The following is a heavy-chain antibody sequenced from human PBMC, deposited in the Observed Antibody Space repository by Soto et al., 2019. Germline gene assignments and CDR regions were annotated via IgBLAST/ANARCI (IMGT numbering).Heavy chain of an antibody. CDR2: ISGYNGNT. D-gene: IGHD3-22*01. CDR3: ARDREYYYDSSGNYYYHYGLDV. CDR1: GYTFTDYG. V-gene: IGHV1-18*04. Sequence: QVQLVESGAEVKKPGASVKVSCKASGYTFTDYGISWVRQAPGQGLEWMGWISGYNGNTKYAQKFQGRVTMTTDTPTNTAYMELKSLRSDYTAVYYFARDREYYYDSSGNYYYHYGLDVWGQGTTVTVS. J-gene: IGHJ6*02.